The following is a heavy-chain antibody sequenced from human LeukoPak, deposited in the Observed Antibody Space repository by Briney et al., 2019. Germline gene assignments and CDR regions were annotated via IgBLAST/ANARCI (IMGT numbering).Heavy chain of an antibody. V-gene: IGHV3-21*04. CDR1: GFTFSSYS. CDR2: ISSSSSYI. J-gene: IGHJ4*02. D-gene: IGHD2-8*01. Sequence: GGSLRLSCAASGFTFSSYSMNWVRQAPGKGLEWVSSISSSSSYIYYADSVKGRFTISRDKSKNTLYLQMNSLRAEDMAVYYCAKEDSWYYFDYWGQGTLVTVSS. CDR3: AKEDSWYYFDY.